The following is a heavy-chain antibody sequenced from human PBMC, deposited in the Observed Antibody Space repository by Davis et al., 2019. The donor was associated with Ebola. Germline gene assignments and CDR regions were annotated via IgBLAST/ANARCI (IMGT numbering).Heavy chain of an antibody. Sequence: GSLRLSCAASGFTFSSYWMSWIRQPPGKGLEWIGEINHSGSTNYNPSLKSRVTISVDTSKNQFSLKLSSVTAADTAVYYCARRVNGYSSGWYYFDYWGQGTLVTVSS. D-gene: IGHD6-19*01. CDR3: ARRVNGYSSGWYYFDY. CDR1: GFTFSSYW. J-gene: IGHJ4*02. CDR2: INHSGST. V-gene: IGHV4-34*01.